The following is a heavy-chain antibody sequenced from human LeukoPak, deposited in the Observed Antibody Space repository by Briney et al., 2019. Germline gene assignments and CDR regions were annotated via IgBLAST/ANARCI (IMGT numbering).Heavy chain of an antibody. J-gene: IGHJ4*02. V-gene: IGHV4-34*01. Sequence: PSETLSLTCAVYGGSFSGYYWSWIRQPPGKGLEWIGEINHSGGTNYNPSLKSRVTISVDTSKNQISLKLSSVTAADTAVYYCARGLSSTYYYDSSGYYPRGVFDYWGQGTLVTVSS. CDR3: ARGLSSTYYYDSSGYYPRGVFDY. CDR2: INHSGGT. CDR1: GGSFSGYY. D-gene: IGHD3-22*01.